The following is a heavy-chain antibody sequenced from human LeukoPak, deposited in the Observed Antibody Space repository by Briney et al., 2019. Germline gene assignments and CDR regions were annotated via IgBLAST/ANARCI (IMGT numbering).Heavy chain of an antibody. Sequence: GGSLRLSCAASGFTFSSYTMYWVRQAPGKGLEWVAVISYDGSNKYYADSVKGRFTISKDNSKNTLYLQMNSLRAEDTAVHYCAKDLPAAYLDYWGQGTLVTVSS. V-gene: IGHV3-30-3*01. CDR3: AKDLPAAYLDY. CDR1: GFTFSSYT. D-gene: IGHD2-2*01. CDR2: ISYDGSNK. J-gene: IGHJ4*02.